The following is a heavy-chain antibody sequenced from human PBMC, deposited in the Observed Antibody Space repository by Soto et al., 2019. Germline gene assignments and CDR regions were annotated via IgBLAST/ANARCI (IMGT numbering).Heavy chain of an antibody. Sequence: QVQLVQSGAEVKKPGASVKVSCKASGYTFTSYYMNWVRQAPGQGLEWMGIINPSGGSTGYAQKFQGRVTMTRHTPTSTVYMELSSLRSEDTAVYYCARNLSIAAAGTTNLVHAGFDPWGQGTLVTVSS. CDR3: ARNLSIAAAGTTNLVHAGFDP. V-gene: IGHV1-46*01. CDR2: INPSGGST. CDR1: GYTFTSYY. D-gene: IGHD6-13*01. J-gene: IGHJ5*02.